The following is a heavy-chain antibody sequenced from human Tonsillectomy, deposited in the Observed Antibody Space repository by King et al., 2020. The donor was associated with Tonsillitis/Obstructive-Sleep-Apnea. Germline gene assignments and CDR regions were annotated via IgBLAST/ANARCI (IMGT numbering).Heavy chain of an antibody. CDR2: IYPGGSDT. Sequence: VQLVESGAEVKKPGESLKISCKGSGYSFTSYWIGWVRQMPGKGLEWMGIIYPGGSDTRYSPSFQGQVTISADKSISTAYLQWSSLKASDTAMYYCARTYYDILTGYGGPLDVWGQGTMVTVSS. V-gene: IGHV5-51*03. CDR1: GYSFTSYW. CDR3: ARTYYDILTGYGGPLDV. J-gene: IGHJ3*01. D-gene: IGHD3-9*01.